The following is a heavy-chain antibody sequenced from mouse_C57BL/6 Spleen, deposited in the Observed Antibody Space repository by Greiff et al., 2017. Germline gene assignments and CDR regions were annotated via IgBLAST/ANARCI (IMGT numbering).Heavy chain of an antibody. V-gene: IGHV10-1*01. CDR2: IRSKSNNYAT. CDR1: GFSFNTYA. D-gene: IGHD1-1*01. Sequence: EVKLMESGGGLVQPKGSLKLSCAASGFSFNTYAMNWVRQAPGKGLEWVARIRSKSNNYATYYADSVKDRFTISRDDSESMLYLQMNNLKTEDTAMYYCVRDGYYYGSREPYWYFDVWGTGTTVTVSS. J-gene: IGHJ1*03. CDR3: VRDGYYYGSREPYWYFDV.